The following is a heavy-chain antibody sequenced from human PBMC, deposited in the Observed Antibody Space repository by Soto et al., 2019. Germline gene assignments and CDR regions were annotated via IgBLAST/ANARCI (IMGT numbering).Heavy chain of an antibody. J-gene: IGHJ3*02. CDR3: AREDASSVERGGDAFDI. CDR2: INYSGST. Sequence: QVQLQESGPGLVKPSHTLSLNCTVAGGSISSGGYYLSWIRQHPGKGLEWIGYINYSGSTYYNPALKSRGTIYVDTSKNQFSLKLSSVTAADTAGYYCAREDASSVERGGDAFDIWGQWTMVTVSS. CDR1: GGSISSGGYY. V-gene: IGHV4-31*03. D-gene: IGHD6-19*01.